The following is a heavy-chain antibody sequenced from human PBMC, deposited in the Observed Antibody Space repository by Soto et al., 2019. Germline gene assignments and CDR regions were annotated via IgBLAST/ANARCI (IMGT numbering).Heavy chain of an antibody. CDR3: ARRVWGRLRLGELDR. CDR2: IYYSGST. D-gene: IGHD3-16*01. Sequence: QLQLQESGPGLVKPSETLSLTCTVSGGSISSSSYYWGWIRQPPGKGLEWIGSIYYSGSTYYNPSLKSRVTISVDTSKNQFSLKLSSVTAADTAVYYCARRVWGRLRLGELDRWGQGTLVTVSS. J-gene: IGHJ5*02. CDR1: GGSISSSSYY. V-gene: IGHV4-39*01.